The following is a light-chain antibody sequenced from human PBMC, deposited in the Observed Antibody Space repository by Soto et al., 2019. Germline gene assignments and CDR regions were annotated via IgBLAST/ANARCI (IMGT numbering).Light chain of an antibody. CDR3: SSYTSSSTPRVL. CDR1: RSDVGGYNY. V-gene: IGLV2-14*01. J-gene: IGLJ2*01. Sequence: QSALTQPASVSGSPGQSITISCTGTRSDVGGYNYVSWYQQHPGKAPKLMIYDVSNRPSGVSNRFSGSKSGNTASLTISGLQAEDEADYYCSSYTSSSTPRVLFGGGTQLTVL. CDR2: DVS.